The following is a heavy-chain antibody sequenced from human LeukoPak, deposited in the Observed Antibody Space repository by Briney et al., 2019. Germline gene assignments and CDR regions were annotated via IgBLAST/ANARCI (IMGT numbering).Heavy chain of an antibody. V-gene: IGHV3-7*01. CDR1: GVSFSSNW. D-gene: IGHD1-1*01. CDR2: MNQDGGSL. CDR3: ASLLGSATRTNY. Sequence: PGGSLRLSCATYGVSFSSNWISWVRQAPGKGLEWVASMNQDGGSLHYIDSVKGRFTISRDNAKNSLFLQMNSLRAEDTGVYYCASLLGSATRTNYWGQGILVTVSS. J-gene: IGHJ4*02.